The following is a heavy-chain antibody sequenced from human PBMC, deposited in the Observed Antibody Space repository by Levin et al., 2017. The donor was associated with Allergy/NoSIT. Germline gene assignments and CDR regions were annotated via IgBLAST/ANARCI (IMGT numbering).Heavy chain of an antibody. CDR1: GFTFDDYG. J-gene: IGHJ3*02. Sequence: ASVKVSCAASGFTFDDYGMSWVRQAPGKGLEWVSGINWNGGSTGYADSVKGRFTISRDNAKNSLYLQMNSLRAEDTALYHCARDRGDYIWGSYPSHAFDIWGQGTMVTVSS. CDR3: ARDRGDYIWGSYPSHAFDI. V-gene: IGHV3-20*01. CDR2: INWNGGST. D-gene: IGHD3-16*01.